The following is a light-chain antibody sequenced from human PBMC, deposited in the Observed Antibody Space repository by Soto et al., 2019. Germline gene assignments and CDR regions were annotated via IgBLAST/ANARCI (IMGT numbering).Light chain of an antibody. CDR3: QQVYVYPST. V-gene: IGKV1-9*01. CDR2: AAS. CDR1: QGIRSY. J-gene: IGKJ4*01. Sequence: GDRVTITCRASQGIRSYLAWYQQRPGKAPELLIYAASTLQSGVPSRFSGSGSGTEFTLTISSLQPEDFATYYCQQVYVYPSTFGGGTKVDIK.